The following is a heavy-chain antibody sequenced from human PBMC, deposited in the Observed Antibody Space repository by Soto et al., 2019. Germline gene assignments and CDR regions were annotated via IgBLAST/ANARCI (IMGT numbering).Heavy chain of an antibody. Sequence: KTSETRSLTWAVSGGSISSSNWWSFFRQPPGKGLEWIGEIYHSGSTNYNPSLKSRVTISVDKSKNQFSLKLSSVTAADTAVYYCARCYGSGSSYYYYGMDVWGQGTTVTVSS. CDR3: ARCYGSGSSYYYYGMDV. CDR1: GGSISSSNW. J-gene: IGHJ6*02. CDR2: IYHSGST. D-gene: IGHD3-10*01. V-gene: IGHV4-4*02.